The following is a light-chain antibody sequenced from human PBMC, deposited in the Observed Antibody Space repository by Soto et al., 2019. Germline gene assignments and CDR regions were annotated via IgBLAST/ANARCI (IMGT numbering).Light chain of an antibody. Sequence: EIVFTQSPATLSLSPGEGATLSCSASQSVKTFLVWYQQRPGQAPRLLIHDASHRAAGIPARFSGSGFGTDFTLTISSLEPEDAAVYYCQQRSNWPPITFGQGTRLEIK. V-gene: IGKV3-11*01. CDR2: DAS. CDR1: QSVKTF. J-gene: IGKJ5*01. CDR3: QQRSNWPPIT.